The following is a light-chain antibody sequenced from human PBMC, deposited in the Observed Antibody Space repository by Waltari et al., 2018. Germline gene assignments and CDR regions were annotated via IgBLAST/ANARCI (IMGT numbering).Light chain of an antibody. CDR2: AVF. V-gene: IGKV1-39*01. CDR1: QAISNN. J-gene: IGKJ2*01. CDR3: QQSYTMPMYT. Sequence: DIQMTQSPSSLSASVGDRVTIPCRASQAISNNLNWYQQKPGKAPDLLIFAVFTLQSGVPSRFSGSGSGTEFTLTISSLQPEDSATYYCQQSYTMPMYTFGQGTKLEIK.